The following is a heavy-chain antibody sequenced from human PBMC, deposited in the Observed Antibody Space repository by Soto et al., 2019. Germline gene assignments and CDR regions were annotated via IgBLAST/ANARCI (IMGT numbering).Heavy chain of an antibody. D-gene: IGHD7-27*01. V-gene: IGHV3-23*01. CDR2: ISGLGNRV. Sequence: EAQLLESGGDLVQPGGSLRLSCEASGFTFNKHAITWVRQAPGKGLEWVSSISGLGNRVYYADSVKGRFTISRDNSKNTVYLQMSSLPAEDTAIFYCAKAQLGMDAFDIWGPGTSVTVSS. CDR3: AKAQLGMDAFDI. CDR1: GFTFNKHA. J-gene: IGHJ3*02.